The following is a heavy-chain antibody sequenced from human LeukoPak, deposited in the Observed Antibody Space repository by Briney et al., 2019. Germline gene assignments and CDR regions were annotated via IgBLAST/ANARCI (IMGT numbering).Heavy chain of an antibody. CDR2: ISSSSSTI. D-gene: IGHD6-6*01. J-gene: IGHJ4*02. CDR3: ARDPDRRRKLHSSNGGDY. Sequence: GGSLRLSCAASGFTFSSYWMNWVRQAPGKGLEWVSYISSSSSTIYYADSVKGRFTISRDNAKNSLYLQMNSLRAEDTAVYYCARDPDRRRKLHSSNGGDYWGQGTLVTVSS. V-gene: IGHV3-48*04. CDR1: GFTFSSYW.